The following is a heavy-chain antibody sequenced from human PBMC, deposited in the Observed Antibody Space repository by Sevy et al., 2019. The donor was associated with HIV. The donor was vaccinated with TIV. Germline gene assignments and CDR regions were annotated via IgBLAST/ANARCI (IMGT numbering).Heavy chain of an antibody. J-gene: IGHJ3*02. CDR1: GFTVSSNY. CDR3: ATQSGYSTSPGAVDI. Sequence: GGSLRLSCAASGFTVSSNYMSWVRQAPGKGLEWVSLIYDVSSTYFADSVEGRFTISTDNSKNTLYLQMNSLRAEDTAVYYCATQSGYSTSPGAVDIWGQGTMVTVSS. V-gene: IGHV3-53*01. CDR2: IYDVSST. D-gene: IGHD6-6*01.